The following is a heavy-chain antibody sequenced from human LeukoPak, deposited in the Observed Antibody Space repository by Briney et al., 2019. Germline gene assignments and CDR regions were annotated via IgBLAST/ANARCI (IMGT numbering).Heavy chain of an antibody. CDR1: GYTFTGYY. J-gene: IGHJ4*02. Sequence: ASVKVSCKASGYTFTGYYMHWARQAPGQGLEWMGWINPNSGGTNYAQKFQGRVTMTRDTSISTAYMELSRLRSDDTAVYYCARGSYGYSGSYYRLDYWGQGTLVTVSS. CDR2: INPNSGGT. V-gene: IGHV1-2*02. D-gene: IGHD1-26*01. CDR3: ARGSYGYSGSYYRLDY.